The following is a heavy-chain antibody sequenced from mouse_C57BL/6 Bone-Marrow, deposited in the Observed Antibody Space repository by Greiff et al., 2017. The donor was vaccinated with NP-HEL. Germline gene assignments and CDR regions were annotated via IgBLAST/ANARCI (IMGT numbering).Heavy chain of an antibody. CDR3: ARWDGYYYFDY. CDR1: GYAFTNYL. V-gene: IGHV1-54*01. D-gene: IGHD2-3*01. J-gene: IGHJ2*01. Sequence: QVQLQQSGAELVRPGTSVKVSCKASGYAFTNYLIEWVKQRPGQGLEWIGVINPGSGGTNYNEKFKGKATLTADKSSSTAYMQLSSLTSEDSAVYFCARWDGYYYFDYWGQGTTLTVSS. CDR2: INPGSGGT.